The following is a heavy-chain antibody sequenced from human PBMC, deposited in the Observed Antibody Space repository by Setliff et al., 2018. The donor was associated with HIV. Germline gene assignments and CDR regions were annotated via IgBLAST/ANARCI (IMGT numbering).Heavy chain of an antibody. Sequence: PSETLSLTCTVSGGSISSGYYYWSGIRQHPGKGLEWIGYIYYSGNPFYNPSLRSRVTISLDTSKNQFSLKLSSVTAADTAVYYCARGFDYAQRPPLYYFDYWGQGTLVTVSS. CDR3: ARGFDYAQRPPLYYFDY. V-gene: IGHV4-31*03. J-gene: IGHJ4*02. D-gene: IGHD2-2*01. CDR2: IYYSGNP. CDR1: GGSISSGYYY.